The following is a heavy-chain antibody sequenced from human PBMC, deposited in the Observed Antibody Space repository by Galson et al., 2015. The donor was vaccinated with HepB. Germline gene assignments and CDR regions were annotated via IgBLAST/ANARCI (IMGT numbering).Heavy chain of an antibody. D-gene: IGHD3-9*01. Sequence: SVKVSCKASGGTFSAYAITWVRQAPGQGLEWMGGIIPILGITNYAQKFQGRVTITADKSTSTAYMELSSLRSEDTAVYFCARGVFYDILTGYYMDVWGKGTTVTVSS. V-gene: IGHV1-69*10. CDR1: GGTFSAYA. CDR3: ARGVFYDILTGYYMDV. J-gene: IGHJ6*03. CDR2: IIPILGIT.